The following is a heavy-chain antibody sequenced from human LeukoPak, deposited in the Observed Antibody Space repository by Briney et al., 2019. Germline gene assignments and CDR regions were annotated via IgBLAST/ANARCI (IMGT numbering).Heavy chain of an antibody. CDR2: INWNGGST. J-gene: IGHJ5*02. CDR1: GFTFDDYG. D-gene: IGHD6-6*01. CDR3: ARAKSIASRKDWFDL. Sequence: GGSRRLSCAASGFTFDDYGMSWVRQAPGKGLEWVSSINWNGGSTGYEDSVKGRFTISRDNDNNSLDLQMNSLRAVDTALYYHARAKSIASRKDWFDLWGQGTLVTVSS. V-gene: IGHV3-20*04.